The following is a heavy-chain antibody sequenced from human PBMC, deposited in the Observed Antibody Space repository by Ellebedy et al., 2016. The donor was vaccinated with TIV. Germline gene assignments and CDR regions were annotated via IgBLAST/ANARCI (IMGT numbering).Heavy chain of an antibody. J-gene: IGHJ4*02. Sequence: GESLKISCAASGFIFSSYGMHWVRQAPGKGLEWVAGISYDGRNKNYADSVKGRFTISRDNSKITLYLQMNSLRPEDTAVYYCATHYSDTSGNHYAGGYWGQGTLGTVSS. V-gene: IGHV3-30*03. CDR1: GFIFSSYG. D-gene: IGHD3-22*01. CDR3: ATHYSDTSGNHYAGGY. CDR2: ISYDGRNK.